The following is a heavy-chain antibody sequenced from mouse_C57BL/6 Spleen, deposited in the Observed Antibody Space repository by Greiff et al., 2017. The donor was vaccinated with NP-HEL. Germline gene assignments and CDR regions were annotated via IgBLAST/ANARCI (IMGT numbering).Heavy chain of an antibody. CDR1: GYSITSGYY. CDR2: ISYDGSN. J-gene: IGHJ3*01. D-gene: IGHD2-4*01. Sequence: EVQRVESGPGLVKPSQSLSLTCSVTGYSITSGYYWNWIRQFPGNKLEWMGYISYDGSNNYNPSLKNRISITRDTSKNQFFLKLNSVTTEDTATYYCARGGYDYDSAFFAYWGQGTLVTVSA. CDR3: ARGGYDYDSAFFAY. V-gene: IGHV3-6*01.